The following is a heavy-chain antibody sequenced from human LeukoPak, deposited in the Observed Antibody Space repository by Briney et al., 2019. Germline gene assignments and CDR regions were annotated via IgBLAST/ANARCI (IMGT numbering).Heavy chain of an antibody. Sequence: PGGSLRLSCAASGFTFSSYAMSWVRQAPGKGLEWVSAISGSGGSTYYADSVKGRFTISRDNSKNTLYLQMNSLRAEDTAVYYCARGDDYGDYVLYWGQGTLVTVSS. CDR1: GFTFSSYA. CDR2: ISGSGGST. V-gene: IGHV3-23*01. D-gene: IGHD4-17*01. CDR3: ARGDDYGDYVLY. J-gene: IGHJ4*02.